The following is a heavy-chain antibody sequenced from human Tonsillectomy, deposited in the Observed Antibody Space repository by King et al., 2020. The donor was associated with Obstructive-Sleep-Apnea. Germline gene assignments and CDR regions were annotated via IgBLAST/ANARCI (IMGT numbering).Heavy chain of an antibody. CDR1: GFTFSEYY. Sequence: VQLVESGGGLVKPGGSLRLSCAASGFTFSEYYMSWIRQSPGKGLEWVSYISSGGDTIYYRDSVKGRFTISRDDAKNSLYLQMNSLRAEDTAVYYCAKGSGSLLYYYYGMDVWGQGTTVTVSS. V-gene: IGHV3-11*01. CDR2: ISSGGDTI. D-gene: IGHD3-10*01. CDR3: AKGSGSLLYYYYGMDV. J-gene: IGHJ6*02.